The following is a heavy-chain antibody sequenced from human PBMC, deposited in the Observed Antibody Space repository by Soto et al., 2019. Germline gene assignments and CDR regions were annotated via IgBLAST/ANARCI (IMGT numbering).Heavy chain of an antibody. D-gene: IGHD4-17*01. CDR3: VRKSTVTTCFDY. CDR2: IYYSGST. Sequence: QVQLQESGPGLVKPSQTLSLTCTVSGGSISSGGYYWSWIRQLPGKGLEWIGYIYYSGSTHYNPSLKSRITMSVDTSKNQFSLKLSSVTAADTAVYYCVRKSTVTTCFDYWGQGTLVTVSS. J-gene: IGHJ4*02. CDR1: GGSISSGGYY. V-gene: IGHV4-31*03.